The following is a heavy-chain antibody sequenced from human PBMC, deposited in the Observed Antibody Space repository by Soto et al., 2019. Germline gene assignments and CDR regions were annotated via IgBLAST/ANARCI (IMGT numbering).Heavy chain of an antibody. CDR3: ARILSTYYYDSSGYYSGPYYYYGMDV. Sequence: PSVKVSFKASGYTFTGYYMHWVRQAPGQGLEWMGWINPNSGGTNYAQKFQGRVTMTRDTSISTAYMELSRLRSDDTAVYYCARILSTYYYDSSGYYSGPYYYYGMDVWGQGTTVTVSS. CDR1: GYTFTGYY. D-gene: IGHD3-22*01. J-gene: IGHJ6*02. V-gene: IGHV1-2*02. CDR2: INPNSGGT.